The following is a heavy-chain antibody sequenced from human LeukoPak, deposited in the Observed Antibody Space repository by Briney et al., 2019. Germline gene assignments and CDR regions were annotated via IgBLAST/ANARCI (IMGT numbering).Heavy chain of an antibody. CDR2: IKSKTDGGTT. Sequence: GGSLRLSCAASGFTFSNAWMSWVRQAPGKGLEWVGRIKSKTDGGTTDYGAPVKGRFTISRDDSKNTLYLQMNSLKTEDTAVYYCTTAGNYYDSSGYSVYYFDYWGQGTLVTVSS. CDR1: GFTFSNAW. CDR3: TTAGNYYDSSGYSVYYFDY. D-gene: IGHD3-22*01. J-gene: IGHJ4*02. V-gene: IGHV3-15*01.